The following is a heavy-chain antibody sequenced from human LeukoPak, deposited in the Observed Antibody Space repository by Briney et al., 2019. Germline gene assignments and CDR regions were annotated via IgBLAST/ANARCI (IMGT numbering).Heavy chain of an antibody. V-gene: IGHV4-39*01. J-gene: IGHJ4*02. CDR1: GGSISSSYY. CDR3: ARLNFGDPSY. D-gene: IGHD2-21*02. CDR2: IYYSGST. Sequence: SETLSLTCTVTGGSISSSYYWGWIRKPPGKGLEWIGNIYYSGSTHYSPSLKSRVTISVDTSKSQFSLKLSSVTAADTAVYYCARLNFGDPSYWGQGVLVTVSS.